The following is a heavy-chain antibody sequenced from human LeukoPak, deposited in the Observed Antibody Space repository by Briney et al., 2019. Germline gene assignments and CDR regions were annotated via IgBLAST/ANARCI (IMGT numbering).Heavy chain of an antibody. Sequence: SETLSLTCTVSGGSISGYYWSWIRQPPGKGLEWIGYIYYSGTTNYNPSLKSRVTISVDTSKNQFSLKLRSVTAADTAVYYCARGGSGISKAFDIWGQGTMVTVSS. CDR2: IYYSGTT. CDR3: ARGGSGISKAFDI. CDR1: GGSISGYY. D-gene: IGHD3-10*01. V-gene: IGHV4-59*01. J-gene: IGHJ3*02.